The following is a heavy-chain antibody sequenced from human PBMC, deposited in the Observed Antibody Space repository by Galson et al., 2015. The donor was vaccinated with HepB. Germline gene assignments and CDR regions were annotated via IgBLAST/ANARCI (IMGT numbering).Heavy chain of an antibody. CDR3: ARDRLSSGWFDAFDI. CDR2: IYSGGST. J-gene: IGHJ3*02. D-gene: IGHD6-19*01. V-gene: IGHV3-66*02. CDR1: GFTVSSNY. Sequence: SLRLSCAASGFTVSSNYMSWVRQAPGTGLEWVSVIYSGGSTYYADSVKGRFTISRDNSKHTLYLQMNSLGAEDTAVYYCARDRLSSGWFDAFDIWGQGTMVTVSS.